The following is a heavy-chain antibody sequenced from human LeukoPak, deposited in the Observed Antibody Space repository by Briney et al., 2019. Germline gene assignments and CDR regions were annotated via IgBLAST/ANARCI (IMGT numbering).Heavy chain of an antibody. Sequence: GGSLRLSCAASGFTFSSYSMNWVRQAPGKGLEWVSAISGSGGSTYYADSVKGRFTISRDNSKNTLYLQMNSLRAEDTAVYYCAKDDDSSGYSNWFDPWGQGTLVTVSS. CDR3: AKDDDSSGYSNWFDP. V-gene: IGHV3-23*01. D-gene: IGHD3-22*01. CDR1: GFTFSSYS. CDR2: ISGSGGST. J-gene: IGHJ5*02.